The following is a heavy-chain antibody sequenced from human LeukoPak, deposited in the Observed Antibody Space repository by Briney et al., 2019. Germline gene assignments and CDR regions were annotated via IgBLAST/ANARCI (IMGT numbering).Heavy chain of an antibody. CDR3: AREGYSLNSYFDY. V-gene: IGHV3-48*04. CDR1: GFTFSSYG. CDR2: ISSSGSTI. Sequence: GGSLRLSCAASGFTFSSYGMHWVRQAPGKGLEWVSYISSSGSTIYYADSVKGRFTISRDNAKNSLYLQMTSLRAEDTAVYYCAREGYSLNSYFDYWGQGTLVTVSS. D-gene: IGHD5-18*01. J-gene: IGHJ4*02.